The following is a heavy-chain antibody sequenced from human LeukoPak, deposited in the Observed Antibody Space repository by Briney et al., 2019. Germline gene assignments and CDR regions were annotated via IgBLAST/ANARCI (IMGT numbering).Heavy chain of an antibody. J-gene: IGHJ4*02. Sequence: PGGSLRLSCAASGFTFSSSAMSWVRQAPGKGLEWVSAISGSGGSTYYADSVKGRFTISRDNSKNTLYLQMNSLRAEDTAVYYCAKDLGGSYCYFDYWGQGTLVTVSS. V-gene: IGHV3-23*01. CDR1: GFTFSSSA. CDR2: ISGSGGST. CDR3: AKDLGGSYCYFDY. D-gene: IGHD1-26*01.